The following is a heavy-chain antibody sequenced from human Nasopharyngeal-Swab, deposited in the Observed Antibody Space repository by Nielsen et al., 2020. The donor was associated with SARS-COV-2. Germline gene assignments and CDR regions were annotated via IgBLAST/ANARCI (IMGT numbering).Heavy chain of an antibody. D-gene: IGHD4-17*01. CDR2: IAYDASNE. V-gene: IGHV3-30*03. CDR3: ARDAPTHYGAFY. Sequence: FLRLSCAASGFTFSSFVMHWVRQAPGQGLEWVAFIAYDASNEYYGDSVKGRFSISRDSSKNTLYLQMDSLRGEYPAVYYCARDAPTHYGAFYLCLGNRVTVSS. CDR1: GFTFSSFV. J-gene: IGHJ4*02.